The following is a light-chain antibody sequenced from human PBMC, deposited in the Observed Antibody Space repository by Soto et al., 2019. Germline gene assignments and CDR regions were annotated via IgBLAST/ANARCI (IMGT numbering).Light chain of an antibody. CDR2: GAS. J-gene: IGKJ2*01. Sequence: EIVMTQSPATLSVSPGERATLSCRASQSGSSNLPWYQQKPGQAPRLLIYGASTRDTGIPARFSGSRSGTEFTLTISSLQSEDFAVYYCQQYNNWPYTFGQLTKLEIK. CDR3: QQYNNWPYT. CDR1: QSGSSN. V-gene: IGKV3-15*01.